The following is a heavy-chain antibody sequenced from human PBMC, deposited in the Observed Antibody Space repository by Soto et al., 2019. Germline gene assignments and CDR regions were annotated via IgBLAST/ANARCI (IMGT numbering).Heavy chain of an antibody. CDR1: GFTFSSYG. J-gene: IGHJ6*02. D-gene: IGHD6-19*01. Sequence: QVQLVESGGGVVQPGRSLRLSCAASGFTFSSYGMHWVRQAPGKGLEWVAVISYDGSNKYYAESVKGRFTISRDNSXXTLYMKMISLRADDTAVYYRVKVQAVAGTYYGMDFWGQGTTVTVSS. CDR3: VKVQAVAGTYYGMDF. CDR2: ISYDGSNK. V-gene: IGHV3-30*18.